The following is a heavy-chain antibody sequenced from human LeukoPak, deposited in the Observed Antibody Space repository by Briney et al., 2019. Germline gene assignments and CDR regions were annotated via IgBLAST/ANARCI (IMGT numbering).Heavy chain of an antibody. J-gene: IGHJ6*03. Sequence: PGRSLRLSCAASGFTFSSYAMHWVRQAPGKGLEWVAVISYDGSNKYYADSVKGRFTISRDNSKNTLYLQMNSLRAEDTAVYYCAREGWELPPKEDYYYYYYMDVRGKGTTVTVSS. CDR3: AREGWELPPKEDYYYYYYMDV. CDR1: GFTFSSYA. CDR2: ISYDGSNK. V-gene: IGHV3-30*01. D-gene: IGHD1-26*01.